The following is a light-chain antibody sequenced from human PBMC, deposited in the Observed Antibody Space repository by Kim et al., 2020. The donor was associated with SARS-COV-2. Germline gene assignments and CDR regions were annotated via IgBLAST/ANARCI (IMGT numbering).Light chain of an antibody. CDR2: ATS. V-gene: IGKV1-16*01. CDR3: LQYSAYPRT. CDR1: QGINIY. Sequence: DIQMTQSPSSLSASVGDRVTITCRASQGINIYLAWIQQKPGKAPKSLISATSTLQSGVPSRFSGSGSGTDFTLTITSLQPEDFATYYCLQYSAYPRTFGQGTKVDIK. J-gene: IGKJ1*01.